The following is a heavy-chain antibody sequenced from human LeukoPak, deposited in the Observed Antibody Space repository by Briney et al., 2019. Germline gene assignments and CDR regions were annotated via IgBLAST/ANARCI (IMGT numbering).Heavy chain of an antibody. V-gene: IGHV1-69*06. CDR1: GGTFSSYA. D-gene: IGHD5-18*01. CDR3: AKDLVDTAMAPGGY. J-gene: IGHJ4*02. Sequence: SVKVSCKASGGTFSSYAISWVRQAPGQGLEWMGRIIPIFGTANYAQKFQGRVTITADKSTSTAYMELSSLRSEDTAVYYCAKDLVDTAMAPGGYWGQGTLVTVSS. CDR2: IIPIFGTA.